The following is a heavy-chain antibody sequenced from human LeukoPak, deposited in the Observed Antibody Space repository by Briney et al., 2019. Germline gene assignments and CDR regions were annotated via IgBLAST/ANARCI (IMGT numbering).Heavy chain of an antibody. CDR3: AVSGSYSAYDAFDI. D-gene: IGHD1-26*01. CDR1: GFTFTSSA. J-gene: IGHJ3*02. V-gene: IGHV1-58*02. Sequence: GASVKVSCKASGFTFTSSAMRWVRQARGQRLEWIGWIVVGSGNTNYAQKFQERVTITRDMSTSTAYMELSSLRSEDTAVYYCAVSGSYSAYDAFDIWGQGTMVTVSS. CDR2: IVVGSGNT.